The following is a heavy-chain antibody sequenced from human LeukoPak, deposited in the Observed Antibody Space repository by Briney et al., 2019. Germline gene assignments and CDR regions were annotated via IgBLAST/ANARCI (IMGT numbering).Heavy chain of an antibody. CDR1: GYTFTSYD. CDR3: ARDEGLQLVDY. Sequence: ASVKVSCKASGYTFTSYDINWVRQATGQGLEWMGWINPNSGGTNYAQEFQGRVTMTRDTSISTAYMELSRLRSDDTAVYYCARDEGLQLVDYWGQGTLVTVSS. V-gene: IGHV1-2*02. CDR2: INPNSGGT. J-gene: IGHJ4*02. D-gene: IGHD6-6*01.